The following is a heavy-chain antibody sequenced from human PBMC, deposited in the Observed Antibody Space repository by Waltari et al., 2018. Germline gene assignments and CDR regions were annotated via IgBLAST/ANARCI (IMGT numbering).Heavy chain of an antibody. D-gene: IGHD4-17*01. J-gene: IGHJ4*02. CDR1: GFPFSSYW. CDR2: IKQDGSEK. Sequence: EVQLVESGGGLVQPGGSLGLCCAASGFPFSSYWMSWVRQAPGKGLEWVANIKQDGSEKYYVDSVKGRFTISRDNAKNSLYLQMNSLRAEDTAVYYCARIYYGDYVVYWGQGTLVTVSS. CDR3: ARIYYGDYVVY. V-gene: IGHV3-7*03.